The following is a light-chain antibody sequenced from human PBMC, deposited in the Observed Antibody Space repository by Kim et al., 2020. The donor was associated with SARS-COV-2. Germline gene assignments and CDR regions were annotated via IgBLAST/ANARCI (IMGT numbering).Light chain of an antibody. CDR2: EDD. V-gene: IGLV3-1*01. J-gene: IGLJ1*01. Sequence: VSPGQTASITCSGDKLGNKYVCWYQQKPGQSPVLVIYEDDKRPSGIPERFSGSNSGNTATLTISGTQAMDEADYYCQTWDSSTYVFGAGTKVTVL. CDR3: QTWDSSTYV. CDR1: KLGNKY.